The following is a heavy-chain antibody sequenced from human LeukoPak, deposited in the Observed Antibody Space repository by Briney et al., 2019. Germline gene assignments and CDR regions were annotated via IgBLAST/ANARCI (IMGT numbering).Heavy chain of an antibody. CDR3: ARALPFSGADY. V-gene: IGHV4-39*01. CDR2: MYYSGSA. J-gene: IGHJ4*02. D-gene: IGHD2/OR15-2a*01. Sequence: SETLSLTCNVSGGSISSTSYYWGWIRQPPGKGLEWIGAMYYSGSAFYNPSLKSRVTISVDTSKNEFSLKLTSVTAADTAVYYCARALPFSGADYWGQGTLVTVSS. CDR1: GGSISSTSYY.